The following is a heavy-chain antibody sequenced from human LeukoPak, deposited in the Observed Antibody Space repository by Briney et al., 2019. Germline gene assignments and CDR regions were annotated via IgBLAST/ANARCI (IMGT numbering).Heavy chain of an antibody. CDR3: ARDDSSSWYHWALDAFDI. Sequence: SVKVSCKASGGTFSSYAISWVRQAPGQGLEWMGGIIPIFGTANYAQKLQGRVTMTTDTSTSTAYMELRSLRSDDTAVYYCARDDSSSWYHWALDAFDIWGQGTMVTVSS. V-gene: IGHV1-69*05. CDR1: GGTFSSYA. J-gene: IGHJ3*02. CDR2: IIPIFGTA. D-gene: IGHD6-13*01.